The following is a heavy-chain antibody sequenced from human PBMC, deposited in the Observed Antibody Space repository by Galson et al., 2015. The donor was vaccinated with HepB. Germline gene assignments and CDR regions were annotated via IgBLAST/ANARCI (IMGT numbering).Heavy chain of an antibody. V-gene: IGHV1-18*01. Sequence: SVKVSCKASGYTFTSYGISWVRQAPGQGLEWMGWISAYNGNTNYAQKLQGRVTMTTDTSTSTAYMELRSLRSDDTAVYYCARDFSGVVWFGEFGYWGQGTLVTVSS. CDR1: GYTFTSYG. CDR3: ARDFSGVVWFGEFGY. D-gene: IGHD3-10*01. J-gene: IGHJ4*02. CDR2: ISAYNGNT.